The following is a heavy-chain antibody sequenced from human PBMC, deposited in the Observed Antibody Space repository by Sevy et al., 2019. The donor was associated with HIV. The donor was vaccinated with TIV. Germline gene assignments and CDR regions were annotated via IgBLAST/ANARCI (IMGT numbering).Heavy chain of an antibody. V-gene: IGHV3-23*01. J-gene: IGHJ6*02. CDR1: GFMFSSYA. CDR2: MRGSGGST. Sequence: GGSLRLSCAASGFMFSSYAMSWVRQAPGKGLEWVSTMRGSGGSTYYADSVKGRFTISRDNSKNTLYLQMNSLRAEDTAVYYCHGDYDSSQLASYYYYGMDVWGQGTTVTVSS. CDR3: HGDYDSSQLASYYYYGMDV. D-gene: IGHD3-22*01.